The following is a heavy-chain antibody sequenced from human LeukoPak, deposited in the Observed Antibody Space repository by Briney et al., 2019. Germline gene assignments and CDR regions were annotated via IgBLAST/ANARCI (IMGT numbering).Heavy chain of an antibody. D-gene: IGHD4-23*01. CDR3: ARVLSGGNTEYFDY. V-gene: IGHV4-34*01. Sequence: SETLSLTCAVYGGSFSGYYWSWIRQTPEKGLEWIGEINHSGSTNYSPSLKNRVTLSVDTSKNQFSLKLSSVTAADTAVYFCARVLSGGNTEYFDYWGQGTLVTVSP. J-gene: IGHJ4*02. CDR1: GGSFSGYY. CDR2: INHSGST.